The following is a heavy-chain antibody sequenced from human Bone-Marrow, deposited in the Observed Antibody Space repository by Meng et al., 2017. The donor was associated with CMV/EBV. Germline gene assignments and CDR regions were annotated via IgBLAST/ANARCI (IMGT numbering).Heavy chain of an antibody. CDR2: ISYDGSNK. V-gene: IGHV3-30*04. D-gene: IGHD6-13*01. J-gene: IGHJ4*02. CDR1: GFTFSSYA. Sequence: GGSLRLSCAASGFTFSSYAMHWVRQAPGKGLEWVVVISYDGSNKYYADSVKGRFTISRDNSKNTLYLQMNSLRAEDTAVYYCAREGGPIAAAGTFHYWGQGTTVTVSP. CDR3: AREGGPIAAAGTFHY.